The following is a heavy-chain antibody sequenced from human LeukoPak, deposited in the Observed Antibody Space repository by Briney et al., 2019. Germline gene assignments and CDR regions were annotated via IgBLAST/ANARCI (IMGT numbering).Heavy chain of an antibody. Sequence: SEALSLTCNGSGDSISNYYWSWIRQPPGKGLEWIWYIYYSGSTNYTPSLKSRVTISVDTSKNQFSLKLNSVTAADTAVYYCARTGRFWSECDPWGQGTLVTVPS. J-gene: IGHJ5*02. D-gene: IGHD3-3*01. CDR1: GDSISNYY. V-gene: IGHV4-59*01. CDR2: IYYSGST. CDR3: ARTGRFWSECDP.